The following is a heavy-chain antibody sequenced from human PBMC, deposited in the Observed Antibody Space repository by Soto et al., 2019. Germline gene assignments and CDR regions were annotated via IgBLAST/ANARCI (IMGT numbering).Heavy chain of an antibody. D-gene: IGHD1-26*01. J-gene: IGHJ4*02. CDR3: ASDAAVGLFDY. Sequence: QVQLVQSGAEVKKPGASVKVSCKASGYTFTSYGISWVRQAPGQGLEWMGWIISHNGNTNHAQTLQGRVTMTTDTSTSTAYMELWSLRSYDKAVYYCASDAAVGLFDYWGQGTLVTVSS. CDR1: GYTFTSYG. CDR2: IISHNGNT. V-gene: IGHV1-18*01.